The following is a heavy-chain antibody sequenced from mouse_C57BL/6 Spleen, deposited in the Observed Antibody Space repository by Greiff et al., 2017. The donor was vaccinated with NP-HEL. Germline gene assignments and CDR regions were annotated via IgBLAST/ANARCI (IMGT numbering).Heavy chain of an antibody. CDR3: ARSVILRYHWYFDV. CDR1: GYTFTSYW. D-gene: IGHD1-1*01. V-gene: IGHV1-61*01. J-gene: IGHJ1*03. CDR2: IYPSDSET. Sequence: QVQLQQPGAELVRPGSSVKLSCKASGYTFTSYWMDWVKQRPGLGLEWIGNIYPSDSETHYNQKFKDKATLTVDKSSSTAYMQLSSLTSEDSAVYYCARSVILRYHWYFDVWGTGTTVTVSS.